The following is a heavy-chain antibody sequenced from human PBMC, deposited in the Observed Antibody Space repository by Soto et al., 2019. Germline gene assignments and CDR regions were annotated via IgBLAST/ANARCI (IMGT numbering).Heavy chain of an antibody. D-gene: IGHD3-22*01. Sequence: QVQLVESGGGVVQPGRSLRLSCAASGFTFSGYCMHWVRQAPGKGLEWVAVIWYDGSNKYYADSVKGRFTISRDNSKNALYLQMNSLRAEDTAVYYCASSGDSSGYYYGSTGGYFDYWGQGTLVTVSS. J-gene: IGHJ4*02. CDR3: ASSGDSSGYYYGSTGGYFDY. CDR2: IWYDGSNK. V-gene: IGHV3-33*01. CDR1: GFTFSGYC.